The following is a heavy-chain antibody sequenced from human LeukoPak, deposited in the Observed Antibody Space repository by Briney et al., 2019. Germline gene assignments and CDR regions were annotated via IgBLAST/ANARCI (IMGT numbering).Heavy chain of an antibody. Sequence: SVKVSCKASGFTFTSSAMQWVRQARGQRLEWIGWIVVGSGNTNYAQKFQERVTITRDMSTSTAYMELSSLRSEDTAVYYCARAPEYVWGSYRYPMHAFDIWGQGTMVTVSS. CDR3: ARAPEYVWGSYRYPMHAFDI. J-gene: IGHJ3*02. CDR1: GFTFTSSA. V-gene: IGHV1-58*02. CDR2: IVVGSGNT. D-gene: IGHD3-16*02.